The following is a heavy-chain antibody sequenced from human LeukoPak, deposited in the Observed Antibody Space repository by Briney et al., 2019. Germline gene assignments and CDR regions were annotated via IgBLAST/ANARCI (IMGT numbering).Heavy chain of an antibody. CDR1: GFTFSTYS. Sequence: GGSLRLSCAASGFTFSTYSMNWVRQAPGKGLEWVSTISGSGAATYYADSVKGRFTISRDNSKNTMYLQVTSLRAEDTAVYYCAKQPLNDYIWENWGQGTLVTVSS. CDR2: ISGSGAAT. CDR3: AKQPLNDYIWEN. D-gene: IGHD3-16*01. J-gene: IGHJ4*02. V-gene: IGHV3-23*01.